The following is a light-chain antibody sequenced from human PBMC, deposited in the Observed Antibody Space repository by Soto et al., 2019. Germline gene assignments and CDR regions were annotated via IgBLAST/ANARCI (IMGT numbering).Light chain of an antibody. Sequence: QSALTQPPSVSGAPGQRVTISCTGSSSNIGAGYDVHWYQQLPGTAPKLLIYANSNRPSGVPDRFSGSKSGTSASLAITGLQADDEADYYCQTYDSSLSGSYVFGTGTKVTVL. J-gene: IGLJ1*01. CDR1: SSNIGAGYD. CDR3: QTYDSSLSGSYV. CDR2: ANS. V-gene: IGLV1-40*01.